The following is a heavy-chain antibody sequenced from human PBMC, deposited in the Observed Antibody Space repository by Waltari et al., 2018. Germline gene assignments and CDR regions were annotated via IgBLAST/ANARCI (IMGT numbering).Heavy chain of an antibody. Sequence: EVQLVESGGGWIQPGGSLRLSCAASGFTVSSNYMSWVRQAPGKGLEWVSVIYSGGSTYYADSVKGRFTISRDNSKNTLYLQMNSLRAEDTAVYYCARDRGSGYSSSWYYFDYWGQGTLVTVSS. CDR3: ARDRGSGYSSSWYYFDY. V-gene: IGHV3-53*01. CDR1: GFTVSSNY. D-gene: IGHD6-13*01. CDR2: IYSGGST. J-gene: IGHJ4*02.